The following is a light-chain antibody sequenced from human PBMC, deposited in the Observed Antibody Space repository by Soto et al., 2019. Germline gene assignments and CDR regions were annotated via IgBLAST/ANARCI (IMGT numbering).Light chain of an antibody. Sequence: QSALTQPASVSGSPGQSIAISCTGSSSDVGAYNYVSWYQQYPGKAPKLMVYEVGNRPSGVSDRFSGSKSGNTASLTISGLQAEDEADYYGSSYTTSRTYVFGTGNKLTVL. CDR2: EVG. CDR3: SSYTTSRTYV. V-gene: IGLV2-14*01. J-gene: IGLJ1*01. CDR1: SSDVGAYNY.